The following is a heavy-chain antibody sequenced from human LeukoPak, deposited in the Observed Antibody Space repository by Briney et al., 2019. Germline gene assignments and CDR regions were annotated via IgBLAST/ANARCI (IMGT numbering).Heavy chain of an antibody. V-gene: IGHV3-30*04. CDR1: GFTFSSYS. D-gene: IGHD3-10*01. CDR2: ISYDGSNK. CDR3: ALSGSLDY. J-gene: IGHJ4*02. Sequence: GGSLRLSCAASGFTFSSYSMHWVRQAPGKGLEWVAVISYDGSNKYYADSVKGRFTISRYNSKNTLYLEMNSLRAEDTAVYYCALSGSLDYWGQGTLVTVSS.